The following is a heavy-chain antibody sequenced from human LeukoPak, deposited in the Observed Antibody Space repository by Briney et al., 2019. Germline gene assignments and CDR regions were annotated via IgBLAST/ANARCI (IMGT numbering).Heavy chain of an antibody. D-gene: IGHD4-23*01. CDR2: IRSSSNII. V-gene: IGHV3-48*04. CDR3: ARRGDGYGGNGAFDI. CDR1: GFTFSSYS. Sequence: GGSLRLSCAASGFTFSSYSMNWVRQAPGKGLEWVSYIRSSSNIIYYADSVKGRFTISRDNTKNSLYLQMNSLRAEDTAVYYCARRGDGYGGNGAFDIWGQGTMVTVSS. J-gene: IGHJ3*02.